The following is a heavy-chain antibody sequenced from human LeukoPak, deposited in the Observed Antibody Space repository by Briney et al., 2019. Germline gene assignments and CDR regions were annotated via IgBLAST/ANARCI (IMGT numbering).Heavy chain of an antibody. CDR2: ISAGGGST. D-gene: IGHD1-26*01. V-gene: IGHV3-23*01. CDR3: AKNPPYNGWELLAFDY. Sequence: GGSLRLSCAASGFTFSNYAMSWVRQAPGKGLEWVSGISAGGGSTYYADSVKGRFTISRDNSKNTLYLQMNSLRAEDTAVYYCAKNPPYNGWELLAFDYWGQGTLVTVSS. CDR1: GFTFSNYA. J-gene: IGHJ4*02.